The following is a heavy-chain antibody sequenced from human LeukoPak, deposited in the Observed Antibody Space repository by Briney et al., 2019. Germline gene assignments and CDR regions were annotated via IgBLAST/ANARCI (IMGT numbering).Heavy chain of an antibody. D-gene: IGHD2-15*01. Sequence: ASVKVSCKASGGTFSSYAISWVRQAPGQGLEWMGRIIPILGIANYAQKFQGRVTITADKPTSTAYMELSSLRSEDTAVYYCARGTRRYCSGGSCSDFDYWGQGTLVTVSS. J-gene: IGHJ4*02. CDR2: IIPILGIA. V-gene: IGHV1-69*04. CDR3: ARGTRRYCSGGSCSDFDY. CDR1: GGTFSSYA.